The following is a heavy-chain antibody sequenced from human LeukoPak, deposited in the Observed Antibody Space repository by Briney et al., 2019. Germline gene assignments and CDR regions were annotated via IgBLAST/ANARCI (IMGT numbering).Heavy chain of an antibody. J-gene: IGHJ6*03. CDR1: GGTFSSYA. CDR2: IIPIFGTA. Sequence: SVKVSCKASGGTFSSYAISWVRQAPGQGLEWMGGIIPIFGTANYAQKFQGRVMITADESTSTAYMELSSLRSEDTAVYYCARVGVYYYYMDVWGKGTTVTVSS. V-gene: IGHV1-69*13. D-gene: IGHD3-10*01. CDR3: ARVGVYYYYMDV.